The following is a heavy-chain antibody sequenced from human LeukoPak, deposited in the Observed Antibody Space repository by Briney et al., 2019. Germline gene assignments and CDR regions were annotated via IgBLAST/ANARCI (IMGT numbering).Heavy chain of an antibody. CDR2: IYYTGSS. CDR3: TRAASSGPLFTYHMDV. CDR1: GGSISSSSYY. V-gene: IGHV4-39*07. D-gene: IGHD3-22*01. J-gene: IGHJ6*03. Sequence: SETLSLTCTVSGGSISSSSYYWGWIRQPPGKGLEWIGSIYYTGSSHYNPSLKSRATISVDTSKNQFSLKLTSVTAADTAVYYCTRAASSGPLFTYHMDVWGKGTTVTVSS.